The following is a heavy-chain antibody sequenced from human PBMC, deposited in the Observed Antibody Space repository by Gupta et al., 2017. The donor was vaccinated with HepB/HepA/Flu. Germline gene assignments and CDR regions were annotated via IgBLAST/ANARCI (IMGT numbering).Heavy chain of an antibody. CDR1: GFTFTGYT. CDR2: ISRSGSYI. J-gene: IGHJ4*02. V-gene: IGHV3-21*02. D-gene: IGHD5-24*01. Sequence: EVQLVESGGGLVKPGGSLRLSRAASGFTFTGYTMDWVRQAPGKGLECVSSISRSGSYIYYADSVKGRFTVSRDNAKNSLYLQMNSLRAEDTAVYYCARVRILQLRSLDYWGQGTLVTVSS. CDR3: ARVRILQLRSLDY.